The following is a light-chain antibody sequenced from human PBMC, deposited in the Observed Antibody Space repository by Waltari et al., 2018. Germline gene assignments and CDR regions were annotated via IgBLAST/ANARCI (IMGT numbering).Light chain of an antibody. CDR1: QSLLHNNGYNF. J-gene: IGKJ4*01. V-gene: IGKV2-28*01. CDR2: LGS. Sequence: DIVMTQSPLSLPVTPGEPASISCRSSQSLLHNNGYNFLGWYLQNPGQSPQLLIYLGSNRASGVPDRFSGSGSGTDFTLKISRVEAEDVGVYYCMQALQTPLTFGGGTKV. CDR3: MQALQTPLT.